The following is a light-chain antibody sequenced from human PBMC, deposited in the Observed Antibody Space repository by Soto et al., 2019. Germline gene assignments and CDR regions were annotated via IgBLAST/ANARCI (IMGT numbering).Light chain of an antibody. CDR3: QTWGTGIHVV. CDR1: SGHSNYA. V-gene: IGLV4-69*01. Sequence: QLVLTQSPSASASLGASVKLTCTLSSGHSNYAIAWHQQQPEKGPRYLMRLDSDGSHNKGDGIPDRFSGSRSGAERYLTIPSLQSEDEADYYCQTWGTGIHVVFGGGTKLTVL. J-gene: IGLJ2*01. CDR2: LDSDGSH.